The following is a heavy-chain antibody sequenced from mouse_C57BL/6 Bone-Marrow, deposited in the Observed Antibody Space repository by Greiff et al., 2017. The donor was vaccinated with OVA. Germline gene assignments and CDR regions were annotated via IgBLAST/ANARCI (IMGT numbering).Heavy chain of an antibody. V-gene: IGHV2-6*03. CDR1: GFSLTSYG. J-gene: IGHJ1*03. CDR3: ARDGYYPSYWYFDV. D-gene: IGHD2-3*01. Sequence: VQLQESGPGLVAPSQSLSITCTVSGFSLTSYGVHWVRQPPGKGLEWLVVIWSDGSTTYNSALKSRLSISKDNSKSQVFLKMNSLQTDDTAMYYCARDGYYPSYWYFDVWGTGTTVTVSS. CDR2: IWSDGST.